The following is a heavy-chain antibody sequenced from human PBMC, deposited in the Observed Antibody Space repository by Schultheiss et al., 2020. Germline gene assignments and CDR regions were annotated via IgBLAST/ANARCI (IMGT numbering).Heavy chain of an antibody. CDR3: ARSYGSGTQNWYFDL. Sequence: GGSLRLSCAASGFTFSDYYMSWIRQAPGKGLEWVSYISSSGSTIYYADSVKGRFTISRDNAKNSLYLQMNSLRAEDTAVYYCARSYGSGTQNWYFDLWGRGTLVTVSS. V-gene: IGHV3-11*01. J-gene: IGHJ2*01. CDR1: GFTFSDYY. D-gene: IGHD3-10*01. CDR2: ISSSGSTI.